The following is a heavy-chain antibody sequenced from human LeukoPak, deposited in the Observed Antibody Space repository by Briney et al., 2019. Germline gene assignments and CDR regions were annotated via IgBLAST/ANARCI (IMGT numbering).Heavy chain of an antibody. Sequence: SVKVSCKASGGTFSSYAISWVRQAPGQGLEWMGRIIPIFGTANYAQKFQGRVTSTTDESTSTAYMELSSLRSENTAVYYCAREAPRITIFGVVIRYFDYWGQGTLVTVSS. CDR2: IIPIFGTA. D-gene: IGHD3-3*01. J-gene: IGHJ4*02. CDR3: AREAPRITIFGVVIRYFDY. CDR1: GGTFSSYA. V-gene: IGHV1-69*05.